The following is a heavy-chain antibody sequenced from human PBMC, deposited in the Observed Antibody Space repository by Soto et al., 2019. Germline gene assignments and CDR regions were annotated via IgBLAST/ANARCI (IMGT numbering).Heavy chain of an antibody. Sequence: EVPLLESGGGLVQPGGSLRLSCVVSGFTFSSYAMSWVRQAPGKGLEWVSAISGGGGSTYYADSVRGRFSISKDKSRNTLYLQMDNLRVEDTAIYRCAKDVRYSSSWYSLDSWGQGTLVIVSS. V-gene: IGHV3-23*01. CDR2: ISGGGGST. J-gene: IGHJ4*02. CDR3: AKDVRYSSSWYSLDS. D-gene: IGHD6-13*01. CDR1: GFTFSSYA.